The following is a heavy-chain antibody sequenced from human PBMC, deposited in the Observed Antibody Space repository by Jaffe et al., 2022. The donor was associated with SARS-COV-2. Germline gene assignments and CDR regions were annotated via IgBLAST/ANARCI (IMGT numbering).Heavy chain of an antibody. CDR3: ARTIGYRDAFDI. D-gene: IGHD5-18*01. CDR2: IYTSGST. V-gene: IGHV4-61*02. J-gene: IGHJ3*02. Sequence: QVQLQESGPGLVKPSQTLSLTCTVSGGSISSGSYYWSWIRQPAGKGLEWIGRIYTSGSTNYNPSLKSRVTISVDTSKNQFSLKLSSVTAADTAVYYCARTIGYRDAFDIWGQGTMVTVSS. CDR1: GGSISSGSYY.